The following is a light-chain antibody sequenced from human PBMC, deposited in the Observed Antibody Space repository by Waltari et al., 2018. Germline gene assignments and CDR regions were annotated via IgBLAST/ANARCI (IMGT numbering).Light chain of an antibody. CDR3: QQHFGSPPYT. CDR1: QGVLYSSNNKNH. CDR2: WAS. V-gene: IGKV4-1*01. J-gene: IGKJ2*01. Sequence: ILGTQAADSRAVSVGDRFTIHYQSRQGVLYSSNNKNHLAWYQQKPGQSPKLLIYWASTRESGGPARFIGSGSCTNFSLTIISLQADDVAVYYCQQHFGSPPYTFGQGTKLEIK.